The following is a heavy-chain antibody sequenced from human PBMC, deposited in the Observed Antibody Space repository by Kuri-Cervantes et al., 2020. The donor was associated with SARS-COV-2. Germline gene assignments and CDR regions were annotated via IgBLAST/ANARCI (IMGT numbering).Heavy chain of an antibody. D-gene: IGHD2-2*02. CDR2: IFSNDEN. Sequence: SGPTLVKPTETLTLTCTVSGFSRSNARMGVSWIRQPPGKALEWLAHIFSNDENSYSTSLESRLTISKDTSKSQVVLTMTNMDPVDTATYYCARIVRSDIVVVPAAIDYYYYMDVWGKGTTVTVSS. CDR3: ARIVRSDIVVVPAAIDYYYYMDV. J-gene: IGHJ6*03. CDR1: GFSRSNARMG. V-gene: IGHV2-26*01.